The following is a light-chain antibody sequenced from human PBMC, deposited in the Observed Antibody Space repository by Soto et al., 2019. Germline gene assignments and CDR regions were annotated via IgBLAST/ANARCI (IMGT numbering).Light chain of an antibody. CDR2: RHD. CDR1: TSNIGSNY. V-gene: IGLV1-47*01. Sequence: QSVLTQPPSASGTPGQRVTISCSGSTSNIGSNYVYWYQQVPGTAPKLLIYRHDQRPSGVPDRFSGSRSGTSASLAISGLRSEDEADYYCASWDDSLSGEVFDGGTKLTVL. J-gene: IGLJ3*02. CDR3: ASWDDSLSGEV.